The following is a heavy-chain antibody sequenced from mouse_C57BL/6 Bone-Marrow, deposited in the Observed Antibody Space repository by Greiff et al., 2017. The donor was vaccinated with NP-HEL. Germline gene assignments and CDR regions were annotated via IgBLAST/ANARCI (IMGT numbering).Heavy chain of an antibody. V-gene: IGHV1-76*01. J-gene: IGHJ3*01. Sequence: QVQLQQSGAELVRPGASVKLSCKASGYTFTDYYINWVKQRPGQGLEWIARIYPGSGNTYYNEKFKGKATLTAEKSSSTAYMQLSSLTSEDSAVYFCARWGYWGFAYWGQGTLVTVSA. CDR3: ARWGYWGFAY. CDR1: GYTFTDYY. D-gene: IGHD4-1*01. CDR2: IYPGSGNT.